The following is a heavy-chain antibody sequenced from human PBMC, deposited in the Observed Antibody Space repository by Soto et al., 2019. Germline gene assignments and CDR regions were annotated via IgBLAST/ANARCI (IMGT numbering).Heavy chain of an antibody. CDR2: IYYSGST. J-gene: IGHJ6*03. Sequence: SETLSLTWTVSGGSISSSSYCWGWIRQPPGKGLEWIGSIYYSGSTYYNPSLKSRVTISVDTSKNQFSLKLSSVTAADTTVYYCAKLNYYYYMDVWGKGTTVTVSS. CDR1: GGSISSSSYC. V-gene: IGHV4-39*01. CDR3: AKLNYYYYMDV. D-gene: IGHD3-16*01.